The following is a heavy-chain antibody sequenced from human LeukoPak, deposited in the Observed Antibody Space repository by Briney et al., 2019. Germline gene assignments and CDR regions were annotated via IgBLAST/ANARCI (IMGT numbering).Heavy chain of an antibody. CDR2: IRYDGSNK. J-gene: IGHJ4*02. V-gene: IGHV3-30*02. Sequence: PGGSLRLSCAASGFPFSSYGMHWVRQAPGKGLEWVAFIRYDGSNKYYADSVKGRFTISRDNSKNTLYLQMNSLRAEDTAVYYCAKGHWYSGSYGAFFDYWGQGTLVTVSS. CDR1: GFPFSSYG. CDR3: AKGHWYSGSYGAFFDY. D-gene: IGHD1-26*01.